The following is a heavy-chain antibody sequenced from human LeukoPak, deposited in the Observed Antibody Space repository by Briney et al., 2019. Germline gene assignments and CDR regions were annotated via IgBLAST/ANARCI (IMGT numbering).Heavy chain of an antibody. Sequence: GESLKISCQGSGYSFSNYWIGWVRQMPGKGLEWMGIIYPGDSDTRYSPSFQGQVTISAAKSISTAYLQWNSLKASDTAMYYCARTPDSYDSRGYQYWYFDLWGRGTLVTVSS. CDR1: GYSFSNYW. CDR3: ARTPDSYDSRGYQYWYFDL. J-gene: IGHJ2*01. D-gene: IGHD3-22*01. V-gene: IGHV5-51*01. CDR2: IYPGDSDT.